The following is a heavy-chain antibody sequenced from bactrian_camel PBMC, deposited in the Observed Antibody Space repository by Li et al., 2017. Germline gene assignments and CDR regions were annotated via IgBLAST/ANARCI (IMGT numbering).Heavy chain of an antibody. CDR1: GYTYSTYC. D-gene: IGHD6*01. V-gene: IGHV3S40*01. J-gene: IGHJ6*01. Sequence: DVQLVESGGGSVQAGGSLRLSCAASGYTYSTYCMGWFRQGPGKEREGVAGMSTGGGGTYYADSVKGRFTISHDAAKNTVYLQMNSLKPEDTAMYYCAASGSRYSHGCTDFVYWGQGTQVTV. CDR2: MSTGGGGT. CDR3: AASGSRYSHGCTDFVY.